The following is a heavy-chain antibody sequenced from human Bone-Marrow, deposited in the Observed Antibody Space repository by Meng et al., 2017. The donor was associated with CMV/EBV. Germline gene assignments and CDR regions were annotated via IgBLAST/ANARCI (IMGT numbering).Heavy chain of an antibody. CDR3: TTGAR. J-gene: IGHJ4*02. CDR2: IKSKTDGGTT. CDR1: GGSFSGYY. V-gene: IGHV3-15*01. Sequence: ETLSLTCAVYGGSFSGYYWSWIRQPPGKGLEWVGRIKSKTDGGTTDYAAPVKGRFTISRDDSKNTLYLQMNSLKTEDTAVYYCTTGARWGQGTLVTVSS.